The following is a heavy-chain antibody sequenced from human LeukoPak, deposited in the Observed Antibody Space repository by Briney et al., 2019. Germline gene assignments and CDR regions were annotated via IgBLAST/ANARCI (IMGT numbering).Heavy chain of an antibody. J-gene: IGHJ6*04. D-gene: IGHD2-2*02. Sequence: PGGSLRPSCAASGFTFSSYSMNWVRQAPGKGLEWVSSISSSRSYIYYADSVKGRFTISRDNAKNSLYLQMNSLRAEDTAVYYCARDLRKVVPAAIEDVWGKGTTVTVSS. V-gene: IGHV3-21*01. CDR2: ISSSRSYI. CDR1: GFTFSSYS. CDR3: ARDLRKVVPAAIEDV.